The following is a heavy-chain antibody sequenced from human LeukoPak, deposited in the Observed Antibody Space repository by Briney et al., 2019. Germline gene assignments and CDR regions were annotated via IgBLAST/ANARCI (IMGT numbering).Heavy chain of an antibody. J-gene: IGHJ4*02. CDR1: GFTFSSYS. D-gene: IGHD3-10*01. CDR2: ISSSSSII. CDR3: AGETGLRTFDY. V-gene: IGHV3-48*01. Sequence: GESLRLSCAASGFTFSSYSMNWVRQAPGKGLEWVSYISSSSSIIYYADSVKGRFTISRDNAKNSLYLQMNSLRAEDTAVYYCAGETGLRTFDYWGQGTLVTVSS.